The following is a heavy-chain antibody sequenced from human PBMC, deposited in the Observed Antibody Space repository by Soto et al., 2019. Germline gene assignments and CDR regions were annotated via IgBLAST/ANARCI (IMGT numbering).Heavy chain of an antibody. J-gene: IGHJ4*02. V-gene: IGHV3-53*01. CDR3: ARGVPITPGTFDY. D-gene: IGHD5-12*01. CDR2: IYSGGST. CDR1: GFTVSSTY. Sequence: GGSLRLSCAASGFTVSSTYMSWVRQAPGKGLEWISIIYSGGSTFYADSVKGRFTISRDNSKNTLYLQMDSLRAEDTAVYYCARGVPITPGTFDYRGQGTLVTVSS.